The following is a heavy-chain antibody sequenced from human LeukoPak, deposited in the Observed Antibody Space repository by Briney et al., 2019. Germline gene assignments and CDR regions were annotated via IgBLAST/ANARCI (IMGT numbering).Heavy chain of an antibody. J-gene: IGHJ5*02. CDR2: ISYDGSNK. D-gene: IGHD6-25*01. CDR1: GFTFSSYA. CDR3: ARDFDSGPPP. V-gene: IGHV3-30-3*01. Sequence: GGSLRLSCAASGFTFSSYAMHWVRRAPGKGLEWVAVISYDGSNKYYADSVKGRFTISRDNAKNSLYLQMNSLRAEDTAVYYCARDFDSGPPPWGQGTLVTVSS.